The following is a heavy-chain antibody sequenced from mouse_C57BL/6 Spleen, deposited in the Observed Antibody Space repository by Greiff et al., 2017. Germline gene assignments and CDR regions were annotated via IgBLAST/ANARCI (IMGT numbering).Heavy chain of an antibody. CDR3: ARAAQAYYFDD. V-gene: IGHV1-69*01. J-gene: IGHJ2*01. CDR2: TDPSDSYT. D-gene: IGHD3-2*02. Sequence: QVQLQQPGAELVMPGASVKLSCKASGYTFTSYWMHWVKQRPGQGLEWIGETDPSDSYTNYNQKFKGKSTLTVDKSSSTAYMQLSSLTSEDSAVYYCARAAQAYYFDDWGQGTTLTVSS. CDR1: GYTFTSYW.